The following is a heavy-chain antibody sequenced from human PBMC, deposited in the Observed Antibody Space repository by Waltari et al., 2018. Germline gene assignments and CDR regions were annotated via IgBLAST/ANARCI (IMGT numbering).Heavy chain of an antibody. V-gene: IGHV3-7*03. D-gene: IGHD3-16*01. CDR1: PFSFSSYW. CDR3: ATMGAGRAPDY. Sequence: EVQLVESGGGLVQPGGSLRVSCAASPFSFSSYWMAWFRQGPGKGLGGVATIRPDGGENFYLDSGKGRFSISRDNAKNSFYLQMNSLRVEDTAIFYCATMGAGRAPDYWGQGTLVTVSS. CDR2: IRPDGGEN. J-gene: IGHJ4*02.